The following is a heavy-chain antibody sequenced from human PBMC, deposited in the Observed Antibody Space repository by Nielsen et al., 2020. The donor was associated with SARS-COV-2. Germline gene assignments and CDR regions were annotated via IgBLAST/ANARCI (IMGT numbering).Heavy chain of an antibody. CDR2: ISYDGSNK. CDR1: GFTFSSYG. CDR3: AREGIVGATTGIDY. D-gene: IGHD1-26*01. V-gene: IGHV3-30*03. Sequence: GGSLRLSCAASGFTFSSYGMHWVRQAPGKGLEWVAVISYDGSNKYYADSVKGRFTISRDNSKNTLYLQMNSLRAEDTAVYYCAREGIVGATTGIDYWGQGTLVTVSS. J-gene: IGHJ4*02.